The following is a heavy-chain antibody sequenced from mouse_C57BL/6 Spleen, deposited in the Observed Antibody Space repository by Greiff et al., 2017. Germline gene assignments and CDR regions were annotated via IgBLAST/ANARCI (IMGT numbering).Heavy chain of an antibody. CDR2: IDPSDSET. V-gene: IGHV1-52*01. CDR3: ARSAQDYYYAMDY. D-gene: IGHD3-2*02. Sequence: QVQLQQPGAELVRPGSSVKLSCKASGYTFTSYWMHWVKQRPIQGLEWIGNIDPSDSETHYNQKFKDKATLTVDKSSSTAYMQLSSLTSEDSAVYYCARSAQDYYYAMDYWGQGTSVTVSS. CDR1: GYTFTSYW. J-gene: IGHJ4*01.